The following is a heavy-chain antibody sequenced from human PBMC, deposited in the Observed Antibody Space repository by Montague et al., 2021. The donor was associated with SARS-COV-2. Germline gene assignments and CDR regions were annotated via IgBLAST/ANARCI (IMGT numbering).Heavy chain of an antibody. V-gene: IGHV4-59*01. J-gene: IGHJ5*01. CDR2: VHDIESS. D-gene: IGHD3-16*01. CDR1: GGSISRYF. Sequence: SETLSLTCTVSGGSISRYFWNWIRQTPGKGLEWMGYVHDIESSIYNPSLQSRITIPLDTPKNQFSLRLNAVTAADTAVYYCARVALGGRDGRTRQYDGLDSWGQGILVTVSS. CDR3: ARVALGGRDGRTRQYDGLDS.